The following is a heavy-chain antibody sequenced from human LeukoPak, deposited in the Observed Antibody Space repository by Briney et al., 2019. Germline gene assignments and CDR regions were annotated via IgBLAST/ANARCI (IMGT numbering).Heavy chain of an antibody. J-gene: IGHJ4*02. CDR1: GGSISSYY. CDR3: AGATTVTIDY. CDR2: IYYSGST. D-gene: IGHD4-11*01. V-gene: IGHV4-59*01. Sequence: SQTLSLTCTVSGGSISSYYWSWIRQPPGKGLEWIGYIYYSGSTNYNPSLKSRVTISVDTSKNQFSLKLSSVTAADTAVYYCAGATTVTIDYWGQGTLVTVSS.